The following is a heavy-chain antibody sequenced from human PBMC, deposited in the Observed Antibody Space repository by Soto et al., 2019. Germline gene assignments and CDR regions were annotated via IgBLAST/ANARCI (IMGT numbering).Heavy chain of an antibody. CDR3: ANDDSTGYDPTLDY. D-gene: IGHD3-22*01. CDR2: ISNSGDAT. J-gene: IGHJ4*02. CDR1: GFTFSNFA. V-gene: IGHV3-23*01. Sequence: GGTLRLSCAASGFTFSNFAMNWVRQAPGKGVEWVSTISNSGDATYYSDSVRGRFTISRDNSKNTLHLQMSSLRADDTAVYYCANDDSTGYDPTLDYWGQGSLVTVSS.